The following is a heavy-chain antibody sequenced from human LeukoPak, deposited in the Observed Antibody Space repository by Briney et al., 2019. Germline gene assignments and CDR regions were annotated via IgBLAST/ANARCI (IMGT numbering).Heavy chain of an antibody. CDR2: ISGTGTST. Sequence: GGSLRLSCAASGFTFSSYAMTWVRQAPGTGLEWVSGISGTGTSTYYTDSVKGRFTISRDNSKNTLYLQMNSLRADDTAVYYCAKEAQWLVQGFYYYMDVWGKGTTVTISS. D-gene: IGHD6-19*01. V-gene: IGHV3-23*01. CDR3: AKEAQWLVQGFYYYMDV. J-gene: IGHJ6*03. CDR1: GFTFSSYA.